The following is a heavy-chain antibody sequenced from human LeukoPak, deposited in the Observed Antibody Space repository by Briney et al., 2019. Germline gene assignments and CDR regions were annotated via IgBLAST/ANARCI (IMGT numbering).Heavy chain of an antibody. J-gene: IGHJ5*02. V-gene: IGHV1-46*01. CDR1: GYTFTGYY. D-gene: IGHD4-23*01. CDR2: INPSGGST. Sequence: GASVKVSCKASGYTFTGYYMHWVRQAPGQGLEWMAIINPSGGSTSYAQKFQGRVTMTRDMSTSTDYMELSSLRSEDTAVYYCARDNSVEDTAWWFDPWGQGTLVTVSS. CDR3: ARDNSVEDTAWWFDP.